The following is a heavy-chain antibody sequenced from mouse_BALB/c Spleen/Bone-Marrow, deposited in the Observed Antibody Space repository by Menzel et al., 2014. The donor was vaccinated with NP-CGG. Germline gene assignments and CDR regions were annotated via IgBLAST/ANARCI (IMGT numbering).Heavy chain of an antibody. CDR2: INPSTGYT. CDR1: GYTFTNYW. J-gene: IGHJ2*01. D-gene: IGHD1-1*01. CDR3: ARMYYYGRDY. V-gene: IGHV1-7*01. Sequence: VQRVESGAELAKPGASVKMSCKASGYTFTNYWMHWVKQRPGQGLEWIGYINPSTGYTEYNQKFKDKATLTADKSSSTAYMQLSSLTSEDSAVYYCARMYYYGRDYWGQGTTLTVSS.